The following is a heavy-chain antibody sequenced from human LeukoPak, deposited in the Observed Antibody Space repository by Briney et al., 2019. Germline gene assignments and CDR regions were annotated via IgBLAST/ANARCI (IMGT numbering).Heavy chain of an antibody. CDR1: GFTFSSYA. CDR3: AKGSRAAMARPAFDI. J-gene: IGHJ3*02. V-gene: IGHV3-30*04. D-gene: IGHD5-18*01. Sequence: GGSLRLSCAASGFTFSSYAMHWVRQAPGKGLEWVAVISYDGSNKYYADSVKGRFTISRDNSKNTLYLQVNSLRAEDTAVYYCAKGSRAAMARPAFDIRGQGTMVTVSS. CDR2: ISYDGSNK.